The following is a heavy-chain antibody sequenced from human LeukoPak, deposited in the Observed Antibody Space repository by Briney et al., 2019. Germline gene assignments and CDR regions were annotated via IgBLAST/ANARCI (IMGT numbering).Heavy chain of an antibody. J-gene: IGHJ4*02. CDR3: ARKISYISVFDY. CDR1: GGSISSYY. Sequence: PSETLSLTCTVSGGSISSYYWSWIRQPPGQGLEWIGYISDSGSTNYNPFLKSRITISGDTPGNPVSLKLSSVTAADTAVYYCARKISYISVFDYWGQGTLVTVSS. V-gene: IGHV4-59*01. CDR2: ISDSGST. D-gene: IGHD2-15*01.